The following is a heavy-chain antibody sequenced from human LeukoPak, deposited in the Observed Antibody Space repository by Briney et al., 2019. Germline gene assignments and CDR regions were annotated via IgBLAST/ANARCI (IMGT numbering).Heavy chain of an antibody. J-gene: IGHJ6*03. D-gene: IGHD2-2*01. CDR3: ARGTGCSSTSCHGLYYYYMDV. CDR1: GFTFSSYS. Sequence: GGSLRLSCAASGFTFSSYSMNWVRQAPGKGLEWVSYISSSSSTIYYADSVKGRFTISRDNAKNSLYLQMNSLRAEDTAVYYCARGTGCSSTSCHGLYYYYMDVWGKGTTVTVSS. CDR2: ISSSSSTI. V-gene: IGHV3-48*01.